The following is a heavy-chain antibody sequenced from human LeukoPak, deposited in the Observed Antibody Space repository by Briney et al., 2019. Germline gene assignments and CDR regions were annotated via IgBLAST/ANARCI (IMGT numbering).Heavy chain of an antibody. J-gene: IGHJ4*02. D-gene: IGHD1-1*01. CDR2: FYTSGTT. V-gene: IGHV4-61*02. CDR3: ARASTGRPSFAFY. CDR1: GGSISSGSYS. Sequence: PSETLSLTCTVSGGSISSGSYSWSWIRQPAGKGLEWIGRFYTSGTTNYNPSLKSRVTILVDMSKNQLSLKLTSVTAADTAVYYCARASTGRPSFAFYWGQGTLVTVSS.